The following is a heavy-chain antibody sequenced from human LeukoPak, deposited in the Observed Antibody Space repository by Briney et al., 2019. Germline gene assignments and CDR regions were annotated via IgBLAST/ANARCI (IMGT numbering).Heavy chain of an antibody. V-gene: IGHV3-30-3*01. J-gene: IGHJ3*02. CDR2: ISYDGSNK. CDR3: ARDLGKYCSSTSCFHDAFDI. Sequence: GRSLRLSCAASGFTFSSYAMHWVRQAPGKGLEWVAVISYDGSNKYYADSVKGRFTISRDNSKNTLYLQMNSLRAEDTAVYYCARDLGKYCSSTSCFHDAFDIWGQGTMVTVSS. CDR1: GFTFSSYA. D-gene: IGHD2-2*01.